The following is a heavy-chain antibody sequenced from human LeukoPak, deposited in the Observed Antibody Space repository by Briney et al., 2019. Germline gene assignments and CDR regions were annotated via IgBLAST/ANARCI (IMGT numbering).Heavy chain of an antibody. CDR2: ISSSSSYI. CDR1: GFTFSSYS. CDR3: ARDQNGDDFWSGYPIDY. J-gene: IGHJ4*02. D-gene: IGHD3-3*01. V-gene: IGHV3-21*01. Sequence: GGSLRLSCAASGFTFSSYSMNWVRQAPGKGLEWVSSISSSSSYIYYADSVKGRFTISRDNAKNSLYLQMNSLRTEDTAVYYCARDQNGDDFWSGYPIDYWSQGTLVTVSS.